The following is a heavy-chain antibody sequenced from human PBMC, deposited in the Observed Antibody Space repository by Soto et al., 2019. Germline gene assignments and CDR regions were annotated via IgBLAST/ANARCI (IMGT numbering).Heavy chain of an antibody. J-gene: IGHJ6*03. CDR1: GYTFTSYD. CDR3: ARERETIAAAGIMDYYYYYYMDV. CDR2: MNPNSGNT. V-gene: IGHV1-8*01. Sequence: ASVKVSCKASGYTFTSYDINWVRQATGQGLEWMGWMNPNSGNTGYAQKFQGRVTMTRNTSISTAYMELSSPRSEDTAVYYCARERETIAAAGIMDYYYYYYMDVWGKGTTVTVSS. D-gene: IGHD6-13*01.